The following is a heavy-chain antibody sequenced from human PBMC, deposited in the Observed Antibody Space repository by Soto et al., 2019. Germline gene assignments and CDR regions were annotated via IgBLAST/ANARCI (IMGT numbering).Heavy chain of an antibody. Sequence: SVKVSCKASGGTFSSYAISWVRQAPGQGLEWMGGIIPIFGTANYAQKFQGRVTITADKSTSTAYMELSSLRSEDTAVYYCARDATYSSSWHIWFDPWGQGSLVTVSS. CDR1: GGTFSSYA. D-gene: IGHD6-13*01. V-gene: IGHV1-69*06. CDR3: ARDATYSSSWHIWFDP. J-gene: IGHJ5*02. CDR2: IIPIFGTA.